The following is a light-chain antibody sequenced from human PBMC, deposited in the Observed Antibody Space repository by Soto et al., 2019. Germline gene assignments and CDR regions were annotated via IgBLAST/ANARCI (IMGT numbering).Light chain of an antibody. CDR3: SSYTSSSTLNYV. CDR1: SSDVGGYNY. J-gene: IGLJ1*01. CDR2: EVS. Sequence: QSALTLPASVAGSPGQSITISCTGTSSDVGGYNYVSWYQQHPGKAPRFMIYEVSNRPSGVSNRFSGSKSGNTASLTIYGLQAEDEADYYCSSYTSSSTLNYVFGTGTKVTVL. V-gene: IGLV2-14*01.